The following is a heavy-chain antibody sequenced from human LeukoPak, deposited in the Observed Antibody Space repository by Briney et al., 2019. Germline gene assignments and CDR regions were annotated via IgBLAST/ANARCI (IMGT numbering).Heavy chain of an antibody. CDR1: GFTFSVYD. Sequence: GGSLRLSCAASGFTFSVYDMYWIRQSPGKGLECVSVISRGGISYYADSVKGRFTISRDNSKNTLYLQMNSLRAEDTAVYYCSKKGQADDDGKPDWGQGTLVTVSP. J-gene: IGHJ4*02. V-gene: IGHV3-23*01. D-gene: IGHD1-1*01. CDR2: ISRGGIS. CDR3: SKKGQADDDGKPD.